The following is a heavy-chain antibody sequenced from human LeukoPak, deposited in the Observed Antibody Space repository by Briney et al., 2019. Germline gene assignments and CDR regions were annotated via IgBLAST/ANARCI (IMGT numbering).Heavy chain of an antibody. V-gene: IGHV4-31*03. CDR1: GGSISSGGYS. J-gene: IGHJ6*02. Sequence: SQTLSLTCTVSGGSISSGGYSWSWIRQHPGKGLEWIGYIYYSGSTYYNPSLKSRVTISVDTSKNQFSLKLSSVTAADTAVYYCARVGVDTAMDVWGQGTTVTVSS. CDR2: IYYSGST. D-gene: IGHD5-18*01. CDR3: ARVGVDTAMDV.